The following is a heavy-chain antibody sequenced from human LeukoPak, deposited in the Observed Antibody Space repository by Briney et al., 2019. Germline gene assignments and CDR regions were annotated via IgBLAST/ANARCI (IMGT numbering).Heavy chain of an antibody. Sequence: PGGSLRLSCAASGFTFSSYGMHWVRQAPGKGLEWVAFIRYDGSNKYYADSVKGRFTISRDNSKNTLYLQMNSLRAADTAVYYCAKEGRTTWYRGWFDSWGQGTLVIVSS. D-gene: IGHD6-13*01. CDR2: IRYDGSNK. CDR1: GFTFSSYG. CDR3: AKEGRTTWYRGWFDS. J-gene: IGHJ5*01. V-gene: IGHV3-30*02.